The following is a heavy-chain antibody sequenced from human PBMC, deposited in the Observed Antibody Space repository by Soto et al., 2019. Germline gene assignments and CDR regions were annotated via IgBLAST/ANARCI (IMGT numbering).Heavy chain of an antibody. J-gene: IGHJ4*02. Sequence: EVQLVESGGGLVQPGGSLRLSCAASGFTVSSNYMSWVRQAPGKGLEWVSVIYSGGSTYYADAVKGRFTISRDNSKNTLYLQMNSLRAEDTAVYYCPRGEQWLALDYWGQGTLVTVSS. CDR1: GFTVSSNY. V-gene: IGHV3-66*01. D-gene: IGHD6-19*01. CDR2: IYSGGST. CDR3: PRGEQWLALDY.